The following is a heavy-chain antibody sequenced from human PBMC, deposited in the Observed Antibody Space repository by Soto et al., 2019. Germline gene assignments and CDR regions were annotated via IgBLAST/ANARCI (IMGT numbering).Heavy chain of an antibody. CDR3: ARHTPAISISDH. V-gene: IGHV4-39*01. J-gene: IGHJ4*02. CDR2: IYYSGST. CDR1: GGSISSSSYY. D-gene: IGHD2-15*01. Sequence: QLQLQESGPGLVKPSETLSLTCTVSGGSISSSSYYWGWIRQPPGKGLEWIGSIYYSGSTYYNPSLTSRVTISVDTSKNQFSLKLRSVTAADTAVYYCARHTPAISISDHWGQGTLVTVSS.